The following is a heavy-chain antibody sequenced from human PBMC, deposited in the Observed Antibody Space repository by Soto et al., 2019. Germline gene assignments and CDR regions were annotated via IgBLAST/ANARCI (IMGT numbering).Heavy chain of an antibody. D-gene: IGHD6-13*01. CDR2: MNPINGAT. CDR3: GRGPSPRAPAGGTPYYYAMGV. CDR1: GYDFTAYD. J-gene: IGHJ6*02. V-gene: IGHV1-8*02. Sequence: ASVKVSCKASGYDFTAYDINWARQASGQGLEWMGWMNPINGATGSARRFQGRVSMTRNTATGTAYLELTSLRSDDSAVYYCGRGPSPRAPAGGTPYYYAMGVWGQGTTVTVSS.